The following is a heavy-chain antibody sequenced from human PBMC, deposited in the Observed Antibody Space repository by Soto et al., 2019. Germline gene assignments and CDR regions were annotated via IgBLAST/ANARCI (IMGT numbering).Heavy chain of an antibody. CDR1: GGSFSGYY. CDR2: INHSGST. V-gene: IGHV4-34*01. D-gene: IGHD6-6*01. CDR3: ARLGSSSSVYYYYYMDV. Sequence: SETLSLTCAVYGGSFSGYYWSWIRQPPGKGLEWIGEINHSGSTNYNPSLKSRVTISVDTSKNLFSLKLSSVTAADTAVYYCARLGSSSSVYYYYYMDVWGKGTTVTVSS. J-gene: IGHJ6*03.